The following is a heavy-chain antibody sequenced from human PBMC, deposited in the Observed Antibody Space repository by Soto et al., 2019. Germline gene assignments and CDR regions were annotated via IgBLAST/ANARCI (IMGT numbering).Heavy chain of an antibody. D-gene: IGHD6-13*01. Sequence: QLQLQESGPGLVKPSETLSLTCTVSGGSIKSTSDDWAWIRQPPRKGLLWIGTIYYIGYTQYNPSLKSRVTISIDTTKSQFSLKLSSVTAADTAVYYCARDVRAGTEAVGKGYWGHGSLVTVSA. CDR1: GGSIKSTSDD. CDR3: ARDVRAGTEAVGKGY. CDR2: IYYIGYT. V-gene: IGHV4-39*02. J-gene: IGHJ4*01.